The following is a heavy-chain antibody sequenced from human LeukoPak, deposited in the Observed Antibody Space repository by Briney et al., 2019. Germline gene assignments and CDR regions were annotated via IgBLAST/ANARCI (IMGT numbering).Heavy chain of an antibody. CDR1: GFTFSTYA. CDR2: ISDSSANT. D-gene: IGHD3-10*01. J-gene: IGHJ2*01. CDR3: AKWLPLKWRGFFDL. V-gene: IGHV3-23*01. Sequence: GGSLRLSCAASGFTFSTYAMSWVRQAPGKGLEWVSTISDSSANTYYADSVRGRFTISRDNSKNTLYLQKNSLRADDTAIYYCAKWLPLKWRGFFDLWGRGTHVTVSS.